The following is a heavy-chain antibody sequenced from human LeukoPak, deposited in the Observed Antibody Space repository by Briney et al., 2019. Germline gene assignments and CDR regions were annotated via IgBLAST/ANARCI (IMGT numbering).Heavy chain of an antibody. Sequence: WGSLRLSCAASGFTFSSYAMHWVRQAPGKGLEWVAVISYDGSNKYYADSVKGRFTISRDNSKNTLYLQMNSLRAEDTAVYYCARDNIVLMVYAKADDAFDIWGQGTMVTVSS. CDR3: ARDNIVLMVYAKADDAFDI. CDR1: GFTFSSYA. D-gene: IGHD2-8*01. J-gene: IGHJ3*02. V-gene: IGHV3-30-3*01. CDR2: ISYDGSNK.